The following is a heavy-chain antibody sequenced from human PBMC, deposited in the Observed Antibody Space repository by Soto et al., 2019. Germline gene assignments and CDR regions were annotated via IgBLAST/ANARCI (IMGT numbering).Heavy chain of an antibody. CDR2: IIPIFGTA. CDR1: GGTFSSYA. V-gene: IGHV1-69*06. CDR3: AREVRGDCGGDCYSGWFDP. J-gene: IGHJ5*02. Sequence: QVQLVQSGAEVKKPGSSVKVSCKASGGTFSSYAISWVRQAPGQGLEWMGGIIPIFGTANYAQKFQGRVTITADKSPSTAYMELSSLRSEDTAVYYCAREVRGDCGGDCYSGWFDPWGQGTLVTVSS. D-gene: IGHD2-21*02.